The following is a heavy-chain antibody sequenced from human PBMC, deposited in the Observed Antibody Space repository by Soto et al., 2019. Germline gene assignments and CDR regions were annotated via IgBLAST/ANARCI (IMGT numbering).Heavy chain of an antibody. D-gene: IGHD3-16*02. J-gene: IGHJ4*02. CDR1: GFTFSNSA. CDR3: AKVDAYGYRTDH. Sequence: EVHLLESGGGLVQPGGSLRLSCAASGFTFSNSAMTWVRQALGKGPEWVSGIGGTNNTHYADSVEGRFAISRDNSQNTLHLQMNSLTAEATAVYFCAKVDAYGYRTDHWGQGTLVTVSS. V-gene: IGHV3-23*01. CDR2: IGGTNNT.